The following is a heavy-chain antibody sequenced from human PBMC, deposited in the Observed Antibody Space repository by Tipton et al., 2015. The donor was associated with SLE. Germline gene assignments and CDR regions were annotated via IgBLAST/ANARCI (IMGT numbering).Heavy chain of an antibody. CDR2: ISGSGGST. J-gene: IGHJ4*02. CDR1: GFTFSSYA. V-gene: IGHV3-23*01. Sequence: SLRLSCAASGFTFSSYAMSWVRQAPGKGLEWVSAISGSGGSTYYADSVKGRITISRDNSKNSLYLQMNSLRAEDTAVYYCAKSADIVVVVASVDYWGQGTPVTVSS. CDR3: AKSADIVVVVASVDY. D-gene: IGHD2-15*01.